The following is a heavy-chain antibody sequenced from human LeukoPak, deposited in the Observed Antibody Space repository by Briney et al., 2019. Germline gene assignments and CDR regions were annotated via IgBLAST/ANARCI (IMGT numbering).Heavy chain of an antibody. CDR1: GGSISSSSYY. CDR3: ARANYYDSSGYIFDY. Sequence: PSETLSLTCTVSGGSISSSSYYWGWIRQPPGKGLEWIGSIYYSGSTYYNPSLKSRVTISVDTSKNQFSLKLSSVTAADTAVYYCARANYYDSSGYIFDYWGQGTLVTVSS. V-gene: IGHV4-39*01. J-gene: IGHJ4*02. CDR2: IYYSGST. D-gene: IGHD3-22*01.